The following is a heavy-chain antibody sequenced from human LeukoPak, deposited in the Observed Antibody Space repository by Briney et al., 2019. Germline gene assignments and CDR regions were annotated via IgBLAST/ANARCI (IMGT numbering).Heavy chain of an antibody. CDR1: GYTFTGYH. CDR2: IHPNSGDT. J-gene: IGHJ3*02. V-gene: IGHV1-2*02. D-gene: IGHD1-26*01. CDR3: ARKAVGAGVAFDI. Sequence: ASVKVSCEASGYTFTGYHVHWVRQAPGQGLEWMGWIHPNSGDTNYAQNFQGRVTMTRDTSISAAYMELSRLRLDDTAVYYCARKAVGAGVAFDIWGQGTMVTVSS.